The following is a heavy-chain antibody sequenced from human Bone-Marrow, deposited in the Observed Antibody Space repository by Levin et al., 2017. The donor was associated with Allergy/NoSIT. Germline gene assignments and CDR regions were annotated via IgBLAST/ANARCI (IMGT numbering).Heavy chain of an antibody. CDR3: ARNVRGVLPCDY. CDR1: GFTLDTTGVG. J-gene: IGHJ4*02. CDR2: ISWDDDK. Sequence: SGPTLVKPTQSLTLTCTFSGFTLDTTGVGVGWIRQPPGKALEWLALISWDDDKHFSPSLKSRLTITKDTSTNQVVLTMTKMDPADTATYYCARNVRGVLPCDYWGQGTLVTVSS. V-gene: IGHV2-5*02. D-gene: IGHD3-10*01.